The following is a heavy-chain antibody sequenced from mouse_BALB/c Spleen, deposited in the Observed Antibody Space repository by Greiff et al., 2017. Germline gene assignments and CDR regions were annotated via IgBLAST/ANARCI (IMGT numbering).Heavy chain of an antibody. CDR2: IDPANGNT. Sequence: EVQLQQSGAELVKPGASVKLSCTASGFNIKDTYMHWVKQRPEQGLEWIGRIDPANGNTKYDPKFQGKATIPADTSSNTAYLQLSSLTSEDTAVYYCARCYYDYPYYYAMDYWGQGTSVTVSS. J-gene: IGHJ4*01. CDR1: GFNIKDTY. CDR3: ARCYYDYPYYYAMDY. D-gene: IGHD2-4*01. V-gene: IGHV14-3*02.